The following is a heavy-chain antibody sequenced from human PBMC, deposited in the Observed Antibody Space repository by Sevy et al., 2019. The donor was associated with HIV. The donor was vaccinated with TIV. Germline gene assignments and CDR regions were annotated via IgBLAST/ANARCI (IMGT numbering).Heavy chain of an antibody. D-gene: IGHD4-17*01. V-gene: IGHV3-30*18. CDR3: AKEDYGGNLPNYFAS. CDR2: ISYDGNNR. CDR1: GFNFRSYG. J-gene: IGHJ4*02. Sequence: GGSLRLSCAASGFNFRSYGMHWVRQAPGKGLDWVAAISYDGNNRYYADSVKGRFTISRDNSKNTLYLQMDSVRPEDTAVYYCAKEDYGGNLPNYFASWGQGTRVTVSS.